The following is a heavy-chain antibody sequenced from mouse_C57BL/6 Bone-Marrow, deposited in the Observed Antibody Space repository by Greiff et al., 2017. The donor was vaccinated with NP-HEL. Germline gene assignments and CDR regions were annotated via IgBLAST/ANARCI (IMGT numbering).Heavy chain of an antibody. CDR1: GFNIKDDY. J-gene: IGHJ2*01. D-gene: IGHD5-5*01. V-gene: IGHV14-4*01. CDR2: IDPENGDT. Sequence: EVQLQQSGAELVRPGASVKLSCTASGFNIKDDYMHWVKQRPEQGLEWIGWIDPENGDTEYASKFQGKATITADTSSNTAYLQLSSLTSEDTAVYYWTTYQGYFDYWGQGTTLTVSS. CDR3: TTYQGYFDY.